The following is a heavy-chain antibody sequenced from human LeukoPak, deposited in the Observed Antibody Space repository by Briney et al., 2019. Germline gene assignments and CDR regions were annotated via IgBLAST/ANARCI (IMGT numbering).Heavy chain of an antibody. Sequence: SVKVSCKASGGTFSSYAISWVRQAPGQGLEWMGGIIPIFGTANYAQKFQGRVTLTADESTSRAYMELSSLRSEDTAVYYWARDPYDTPFKDNGTTGGDYWGQGTLVTASS. V-gene: IGHV1-69*13. D-gene: IGHD3-9*01. CDR1: GGTFSSYA. J-gene: IGHJ4*02. CDR3: ARDPYDTPFKDNGTTGGDY. CDR2: IIPIFGTA.